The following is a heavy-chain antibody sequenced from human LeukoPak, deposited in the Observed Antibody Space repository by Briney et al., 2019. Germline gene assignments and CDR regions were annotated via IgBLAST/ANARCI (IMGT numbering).Heavy chain of an antibody. Sequence: SETLSLTCAVYGGSFSGYDWSWIRQPPGKGLEWIREINHSGSTIYNPSLKSRVTISVDTSKNQFSLKLSSVTAADTAVYYCARRLGSMVRGVITYYYYYMDVWGKGTTVTISS. CDR1: GGSFSGYD. CDR3: ARRLGSMVRGVITYYYYYMDV. J-gene: IGHJ6*03. V-gene: IGHV4-34*01. CDR2: INHSGST. D-gene: IGHD3-10*01.